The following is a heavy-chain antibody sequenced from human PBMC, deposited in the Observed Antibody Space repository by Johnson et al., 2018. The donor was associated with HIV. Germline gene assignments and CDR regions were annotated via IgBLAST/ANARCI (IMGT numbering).Heavy chain of an antibody. J-gene: IGHJ3*02. CDR1: GFTFSSYG. D-gene: IGHD6-13*01. CDR2: ISYDGSNK. Sequence: VQLVESGGGVVQPGRSLRLSCAASGFTFSSYGMHWVRQAPGKGLEWVAVISYDGSNKYYADSVKGRFTISRDNAKNTLFLQMNSLRAEDTAVYYCAKDRLAAAGTGLVAFDIWGQGTMVTVSS. V-gene: IGHV3-30*18. CDR3: AKDRLAAAGTGLVAFDI.